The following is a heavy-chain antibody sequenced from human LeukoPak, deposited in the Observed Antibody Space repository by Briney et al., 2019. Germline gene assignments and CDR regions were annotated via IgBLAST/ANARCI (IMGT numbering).Heavy chain of an antibody. V-gene: IGHV1-69*06. D-gene: IGHD6-13*01. Sequence: SVKVSCKASGGTFSSYAISWVRQAPGQGLEWMGGIIPIFGTANYAQKFQGRVTITADKSTSTAYMELSSLRSEDTAVYYCARGDIAAAGTNYWGQGTLVTVSS. J-gene: IGHJ4*02. CDR3: ARGDIAAAGTNY. CDR2: IIPIFGTA. CDR1: GGTFSSYA.